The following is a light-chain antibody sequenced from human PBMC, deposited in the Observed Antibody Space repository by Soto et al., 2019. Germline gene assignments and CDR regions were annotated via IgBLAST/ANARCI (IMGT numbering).Light chain of an antibody. J-gene: IGKJ5*01. CDR1: QSVRSY. Sequence: EIVLTQSPATLSLSPGERATLSCRASQSVRSYLGWYQQRPGQAPRLLIYDASNRATGIPARFSGSGSGTDFTLTISSLEPEDFAVYYCKQGGTFGQGTRLEIK. V-gene: IGKV3-11*01. CDR3: KQGGT. CDR2: DAS.